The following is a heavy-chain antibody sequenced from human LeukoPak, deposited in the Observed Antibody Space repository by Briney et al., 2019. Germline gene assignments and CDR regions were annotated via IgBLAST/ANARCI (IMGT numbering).Heavy chain of an antibody. CDR2: ISSSSSCI. J-gene: IGHJ4*02. V-gene: IGHV3-21*01. D-gene: IGHD4-23*01. CDR3: ARDDYGGTNFDY. CDR1: GFTFSSYS. Sequence: PGGSLRLSCAASGFTFSSYSMNWVRQAPGKGLEWVSSISSSSSCIYYADSVKGRFTISRDNAKNSLYLQMNSLRAEDTAVYYCARDDYGGTNFDYWGQGTLVTVSS.